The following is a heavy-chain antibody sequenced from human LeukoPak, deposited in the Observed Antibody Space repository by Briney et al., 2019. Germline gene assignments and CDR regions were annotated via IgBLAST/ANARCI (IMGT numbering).Heavy chain of an antibody. CDR3: ARAAGAYYYYYMDV. Sequence: GESLRLSCAVSGFTFSSYDLHWIRQATGKGLEWVSAICTAGDTYYPASVKGRFTISRENAKNSLYLQMNSLRAGDTAVYYCARAAGAYYYYYMDVWGKGTTVTVSS. CDR1: GFTFSSYD. D-gene: IGHD1-26*01. V-gene: IGHV3-13*01. J-gene: IGHJ6*03. CDR2: ICTAGDT.